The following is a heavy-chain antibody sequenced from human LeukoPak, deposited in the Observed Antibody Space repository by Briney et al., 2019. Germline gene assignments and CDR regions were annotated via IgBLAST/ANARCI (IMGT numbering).Heavy chain of an antibody. CDR2: ISGSGGST. CDR1: GFTFSSHA. J-gene: IGHJ4*02. V-gene: IGHV3-23*01. Sequence: PGGSLRLSCAASGFTFSSHAMSWVRQAPGKGLEWVSGISGSGGSTYYVDSVKGRFTISRDSSKSTLYLQMSSLRAEDTAVYYCAKGGNGYFSVWSWGQGTLVTVSS. CDR3: AKGGNGYFSVWS. D-gene: IGHD5-18*01.